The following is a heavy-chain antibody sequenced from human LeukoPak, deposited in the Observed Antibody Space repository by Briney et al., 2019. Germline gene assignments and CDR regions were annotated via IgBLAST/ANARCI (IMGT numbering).Heavy chain of an antibody. CDR3: ASETKRGYSYGSPTDGFDI. J-gene: IGHJ3*02. CDR2: ISYDGSNK. Sequence: GRSLRLSCVASGFTFSDYDMHWVRQAPGKGLEWVAVISYDGSNKYYADSVKGRFTISRDNAKNSLYLQMNSLRAEDTAVYYCASETKRGYSYGSPTDGFDIWGQGTKVTVSS. D-gene: IGHD5-18*01. CDR1: GFTFSDYD. V-gene: IGHV3-30*03.